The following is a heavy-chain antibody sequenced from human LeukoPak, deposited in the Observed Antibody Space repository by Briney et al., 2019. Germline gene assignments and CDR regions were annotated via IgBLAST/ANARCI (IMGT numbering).Heavy chain of an antibody. V-gene: IGHV3-7*01. D-gene: IGHD3-22*01. CDR3: TRDLNHASSG. CDR1: GLRVRSNW. Sequence: GGSLRLSRAASGLRVRSNWMTRLRQAPGKGLECVANIKTDGSEKYYVGSVKGRFTISRDNAKNSLYLQMNSLRVEDTAIYYCTRDLNHASSGWGQGTLVTVSS. CDR2: IKTDGSEK. J-gene: IGHJ4*02.